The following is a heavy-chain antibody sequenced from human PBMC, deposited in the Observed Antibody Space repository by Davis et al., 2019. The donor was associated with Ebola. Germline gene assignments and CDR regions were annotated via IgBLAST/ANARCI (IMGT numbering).Heavy chain of an antibody. Sequence: GGSLRLSCAASGFTFSDYYMSWIRQAPGKGLEWVSYISSSSSYTNYADSVKGRFTISRDNAKNSLYLQMNSLRAEDTAVYYCARELVVVVPALSQKYYYYGMDVWGQGTTVTVSS. CDR2: ISSSSSYT. V-gene: IGHV3-11*06. CDR3: ARELVVVVPALSQKYYYYGMDV. D-gene: IGHD2-2*01. J-gene: IGHJ6*02. CDR1: GFTFSDYY.